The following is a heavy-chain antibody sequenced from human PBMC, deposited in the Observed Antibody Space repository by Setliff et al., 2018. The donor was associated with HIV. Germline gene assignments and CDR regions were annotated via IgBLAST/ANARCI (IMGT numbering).Heavy chain of an antibody. V-gene: IGHV1-46*04. CDR1: GYTFTSYA. J-gene: IGHJ3*02. D-gene: IGHD5-12*01. CDR3: ARGGYSGNILDAFDI. CDR2: INPSSGRT. Sequence: ASVKVSCKASGYTFTSYAMHWVRQAPGQGLEWMGMINPSSGRTRDAQKLQGRLTMTADTSTNTLYMDLSSLRSEDTAVYFCARGGYSGNILDAFDIWGQGTLVTVSS.